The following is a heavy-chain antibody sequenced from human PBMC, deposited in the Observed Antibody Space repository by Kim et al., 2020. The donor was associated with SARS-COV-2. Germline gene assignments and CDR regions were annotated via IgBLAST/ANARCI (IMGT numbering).Heavy chain of an antibody. D-gene: IGHD3-3*02. Sequence: SEGTGYADSVKGRFIISRDKDKNFLYLQMNSLRPEDTALYYCTRDVLAGGADVWGQGTAVIVSS. CDR3: TRDVLAGGADV. J-gene: IGHJ6*02. V-gene: IGHV3-9*01. CDR2: SEGT.